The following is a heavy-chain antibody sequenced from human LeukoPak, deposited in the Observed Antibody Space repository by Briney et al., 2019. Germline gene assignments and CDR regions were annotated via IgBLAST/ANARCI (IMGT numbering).Heavy chain of an antibody. V-gene: IGHV1-8*01. Sequence: ASVKVACKDSGYTFTIYDINWVRQATGQGLVWMGWMNPNSGNTGYAQKFQGRVTMTRNTSISTAYMELSSLRSEDTAVYYCARAYGSGSYYIDYWGQGTLVTVSS. J-gene: IGHJ4*02. CDR3: ARAYGSGSYYIDY. CDR1: GYTFTIYD. D-gene: IGHD3-10*01. CDR2: MNPNSGNT.